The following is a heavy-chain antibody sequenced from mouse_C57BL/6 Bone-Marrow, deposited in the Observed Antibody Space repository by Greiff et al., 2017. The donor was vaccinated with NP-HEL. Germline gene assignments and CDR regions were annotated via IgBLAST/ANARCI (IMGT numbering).Heavy chain of an antibody. J-gene: IGHJ4*01. CDR3: TLYYYGPA. V-gene: IGHV14-4*01. D-gene: IGHD1-1*01. CDR2: IDPENGDT. Sequence: VQLKESGAELVRPGASVKLSCTASGFNIKDDYMHWVKQRPEQGLEWIGWIDPENGDTEYASKFQGKATITADTSSNTAYLQLSSLTSEDTAVYYCTLYYYGPARGQGTSVTVSS. CDR1: GFNIKDDY.